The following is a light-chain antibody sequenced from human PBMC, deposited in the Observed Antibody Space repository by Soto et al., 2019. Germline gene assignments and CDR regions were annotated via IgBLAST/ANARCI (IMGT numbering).Light chain of an antibody. V-gene: IGLV2-23*01. CDR1: SGYVGTYSL. CDR3: CLYVGATTYV. J-gene: IGLJ1*01. CDR2: EGH. Sequence: QSALAQPASVSGSTGHSITISCTGASGYVGTYSLFSWYQQHPGKAPKVVIYEGHKRPSAVPDRFSGSTSVNTASLTISGLQTDDEADYYCCLYVGATTYVFGTGTKLTVL.